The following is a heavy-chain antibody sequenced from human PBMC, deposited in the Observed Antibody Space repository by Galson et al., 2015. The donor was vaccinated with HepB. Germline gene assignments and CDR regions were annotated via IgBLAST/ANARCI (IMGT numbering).Heavy chain of an antibody. CDR2: MNPNSGNT. J-gene: IGHJ5*02. CDR3: ARGPITIFRDWFDP. D-gene: IGHD3-3*01. Sequence: SVKVSCKASGYTFTSYDINWVRQATGQGLEWMGWMNPNSGNTGYAQKFQGRVTMTRNTSISTAYMELSSLRSEDTAVYYCARGPITIFRDWFDPWGQGTLVTVSS. CDR1: GYTFTSYD. V-gene: IGHV1-8*01.